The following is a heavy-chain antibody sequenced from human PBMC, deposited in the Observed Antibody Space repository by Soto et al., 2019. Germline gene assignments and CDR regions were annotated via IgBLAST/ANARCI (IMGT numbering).Heavy chain of an antibody. J-gene: IGHJ4*02. D-gene: IGHD3-3*01. V-gene: IGHV3-7*03. Sequence: GGSLRLSCVASGFTFSSYWMSWVRQAPGKGLEWVANIKQDGSEKYYVDSVKGRFTISRDNAKNSLYLQMNSLRAEDTAVYYCARSDFWSGSPSGFFDYWGQGTLVTVS. CDR1: GFTFSSYW. CDR3: ARSDFWSGSPSGFFDY. CDR2: IKQDGSEK.